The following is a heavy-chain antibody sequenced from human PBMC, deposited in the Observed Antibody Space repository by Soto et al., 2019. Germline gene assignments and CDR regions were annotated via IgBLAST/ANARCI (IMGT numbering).Heavy chain of an antibody. J-gene: IGHJ4*02. CDR3: VRHGAAGFDT. V-gene: IGHV4-4*02. D-gene: IGHD4-17*01. CDR2: VPDTGST. Sequence: QVQLQESGPGLVKPSGTMSLTCVVSSGSISSGTCCRWASHPLGKGLEGIGQVPDTGSTIYYPSLRGPVTSSMDKSTSQVSLSPSAVSPADTALYDGVRHGAAGFDTWGQGTLGTVSA. CDR1: SGSISSGTC.